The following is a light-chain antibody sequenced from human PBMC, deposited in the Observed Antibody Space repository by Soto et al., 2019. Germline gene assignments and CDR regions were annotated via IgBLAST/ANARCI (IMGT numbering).Light chain of an antibody. CDR3: QQYNNWPPIT. V-gene: IGKV3-15*01. CDR1: QSVSSN. Sequence: EIVLTTSPATLSVSTGGRATLSCRATQSVSSNLAWYQQKPGPAPRLLIYGASTRATGIPARFSGSGSGTAFTLTISSLQSEDFAVYYCQQYNNWPPITFGQGTRLEI. CDR2: GAS. J-gene: IGKJ5*01.